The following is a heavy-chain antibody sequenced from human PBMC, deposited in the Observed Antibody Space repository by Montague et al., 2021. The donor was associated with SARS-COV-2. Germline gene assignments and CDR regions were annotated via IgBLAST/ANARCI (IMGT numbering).Heavy chain of an antibody. CDR2: IRDTSYGGAA. D-gene: IGHD5-18*01. CDR1: GFTFGGDA. V-gene: IGHV3-49*04. CDR3: GRLLVNTAAVIHYYYGVDV. J-gene: IGHJ6*02. Sequence: SHRLSLSASGFTFGGDATTWVRQAPGKGLEWLGFIRDTSYGGAAEYAASVRGRFTFSRDNSKSIAYLQMDSLKTEDTAVYYCGRLLVNTAAVIHYYYGVDVWGRGTTVIVSS.